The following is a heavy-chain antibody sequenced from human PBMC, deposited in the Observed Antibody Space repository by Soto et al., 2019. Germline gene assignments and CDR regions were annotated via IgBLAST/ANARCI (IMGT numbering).Heavy chain of an antibody. CDR2: IYYSGST. D-gene: IGHD3-9*01. CDR1: GGSISSSSYY. V-gene: IGHV4-39*01. CDR3: ASIYDILTGYYRGPDY. Sequence: QLQLQESGPGLVKPSETLSLTCTVSGGSISSSSYYWGWIRQPPGKGLEWIGSIYYSGSTYYNPSLKSRVTISVDTSKNQFYLKLSSVTAADTAVYYCASIYDILTGYYRGPDYWGQGTLVTVSS. J-gene: IGHJ4*02.